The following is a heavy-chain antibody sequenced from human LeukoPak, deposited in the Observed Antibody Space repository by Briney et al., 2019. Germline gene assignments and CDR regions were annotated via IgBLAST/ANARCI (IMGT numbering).Heavy chain of an antibody. V-gene: IGHV4-4*02. J-gene: IGHJ5*02. CDR2: IYHSGST. Sequence: PSETLSLTCAVSGGSISSSNWWSWVRQPRGKGLEWIGEIYHSGSTNYNPSLKSRVTISVDKSKNQFSLKLSSVTAADTAVYYCAGGGGQVDYWFDPWGQGTLVTVSS. D-gene: IGHD2-15*01. CDR1: GGSISSSNW. CDR3: AGGGGQVDYWFDP.